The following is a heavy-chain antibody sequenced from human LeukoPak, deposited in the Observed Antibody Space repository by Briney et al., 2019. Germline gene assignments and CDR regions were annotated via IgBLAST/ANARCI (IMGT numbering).Heavy chain of an antibody. D-gene: IGHD6-19*01. CDR1: AGSFSGYY. J-gene: IGHJ3*02. CDR2: INHSGST. V-gene: IGHV4-34*01. CDR3: ARSGSSGWYDAFDI. Sequence: SETLSLTCAVYAGSFSGYYWSWIRQPPGKGLEWIGEINHSGSTNHNPSLKSRVTISVDTSKNQFSLKLSSVTAADTAVYYCARSGSSGWYDAFDIWGQGTMVTVSS.